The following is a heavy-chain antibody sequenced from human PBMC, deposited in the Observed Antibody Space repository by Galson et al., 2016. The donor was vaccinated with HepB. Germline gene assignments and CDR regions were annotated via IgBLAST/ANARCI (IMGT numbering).Heavy chain of an antibody. D-gene: IGHD2-2*01. CDR2: IWYDGTNE. CDR3: ARAPVTSTTCCYYFDY. Sequence: SLRLSCAASGFTFSSYGIHWVRQAPGKGLEWVALIWYDGTNEYYADSVKGRFTISRDSFKNTLYLQMNSLRAEDTAVYYCARAPVTSTTCCYYFDYWGQGTLVTVSS. V-gene: IGHV3-33*01. J-gene: IGHJ4*02. CDR1: GFTFSSYG.